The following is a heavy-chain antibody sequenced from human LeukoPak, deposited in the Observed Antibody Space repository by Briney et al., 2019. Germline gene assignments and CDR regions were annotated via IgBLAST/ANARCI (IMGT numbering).Heavy chain of an antibody. J-gene: IGHJ4*02. CDR2: IYYSGST. V-gene: IGHV4-59*01. CDR3: AREERYSGSYYYFDY. CDR1: GGSISSYY. D-gene: IGHD1-26*01. Sequence: SETLSLTCTVSGGSISSYYWSWIRQPPGKGLEWIGYIYYSGSTNYNPSLKSRVTISVDTSKNQFSLKLSSVTAADTAVYYCAREERYSGSYYYFDYWGQGTLVTVSS.